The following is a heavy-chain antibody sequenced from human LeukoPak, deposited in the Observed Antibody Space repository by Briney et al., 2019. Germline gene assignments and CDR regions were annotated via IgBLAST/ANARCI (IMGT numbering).Heavy chain of an antibody. CDR2: IWYDGSNK. D-gene: IGHD2-2*01. CDR1: GFTFSSYG. V-gene: IGHV3-33*01. CDR3: ARGVTRYCSSTSCYYFDY. Sequence: GGSLRLTCAAYGFTFSSYGMHWVRQAPGKGLEWLAVIWYDGSNKYYADSVKGRFTISRDNSKSTLYLQMNSLRAEDTAVYYCARGVTRYCSSTSCYYFDYWGQGTLVTVSS. J-gene: IGHJ4*02.